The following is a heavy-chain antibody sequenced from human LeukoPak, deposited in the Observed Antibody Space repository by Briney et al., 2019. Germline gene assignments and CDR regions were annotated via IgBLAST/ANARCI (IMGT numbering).Heavy chain of an antibody. CDR3: ARGATMVRGVRYFDY. J-gene: IGHJ4*02. Sequence: ASVKLSCKASGGTFSSYAISWVRQAPGQGLEWMGGIIPIFGTANYAQKFQGRVTITADESTSTAYMELSSLRSEDTAVYYCARGATMVRGVRYFDYWGQGTLVTVSS. V-gene: IGHV1-69*13. CDR2: IIPIFGTA. CDR1: GGTFSSYA. D-gene: IGHD3-10*01.